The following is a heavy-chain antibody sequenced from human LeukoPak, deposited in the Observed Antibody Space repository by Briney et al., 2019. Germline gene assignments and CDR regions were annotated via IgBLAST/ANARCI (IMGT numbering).Heavy chain of an antibody. CDR3: AREDGYCSGGNCYSYFDS. CDR2: IKKTGSET. D-gene: IGHD2-15*01. V-gene: IGHV3-7*01. Sequence: GGSLRLSCAASGFTFSHFWMSWVRRAPGKGLEWVAYIKKTGSETYYVDSVKGRFTITRDNTRNSLFLQMYSLRAEDTAVYFCAREDGYCSGGNCYSYFDSWGQGTLVTVSS. J-gene: IGHJ4*02. CDR1: GFTFSHFW.